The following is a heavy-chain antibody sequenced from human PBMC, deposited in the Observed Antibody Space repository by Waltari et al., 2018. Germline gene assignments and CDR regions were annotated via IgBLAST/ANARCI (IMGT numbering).Heavy chain of an antibody. CDR1: GYTFTDYY. D-gene: IGHD3-22*01. V-gene: IGHV1-69-2*01. CDR3: ATLDYYDSSGYYP. Sequence: VQLVQSGAEVKKPGATVKISCKVSGYTFTDYYLHWVQQAPGEGLEWMGLVDPEDGETIYAEKCQGRVTITADTSTDTAYMELSSLRSEDTAMYYCATLDYYDSSGYYPWGQGTLVTVSS. J-gene: IGHJ5*02. CDR2: VDPEDGET.